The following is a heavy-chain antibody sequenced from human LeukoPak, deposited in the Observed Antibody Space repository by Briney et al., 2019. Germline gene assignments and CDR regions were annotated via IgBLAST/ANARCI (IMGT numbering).Heavy chain of an antibody. D-gene: IGHD3-10*01. J-gene: IGHJ3*02. CDR2: INPNSGST. Sequence: ASVNVSCKASGYSFTGYYMQWVRQAPGQGIEWMGWINPNSGSTNYAQKFQGRVTMTRDRSISTAYMELTRLRSDDTAVYYCARMRYYGSGSAPYDPFDIWGQGTMVTVSS. CDR1: GYSFTGYY. V-gene: IGHV1-2*02. CDR3: ARMRYYGSGSAPYDPFDI.